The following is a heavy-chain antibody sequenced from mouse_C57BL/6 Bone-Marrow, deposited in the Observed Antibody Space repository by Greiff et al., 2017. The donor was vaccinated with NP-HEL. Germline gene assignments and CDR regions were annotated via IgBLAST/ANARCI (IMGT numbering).Heavy chain of an antibody. CDR2: INPNYGTT. J-gene: IGHJ1*03. Sequence: EVQLVESGPELVKPGASVKISCKASGYSFTDYNMNWVKQSNGKSLEWIGVINPNYGTTSYNQKFKGKATLTVDQSSSTAYMQLNSLTSEDSAVYYCARGLLWSCYWYFDVWGTGTTVTVSS. V-gene: IGHV1-39*01. D-gene: IGHD2-1*01. CDR3: ARGLLWSCYWYFDV. CDR1: GYSFTDYN.